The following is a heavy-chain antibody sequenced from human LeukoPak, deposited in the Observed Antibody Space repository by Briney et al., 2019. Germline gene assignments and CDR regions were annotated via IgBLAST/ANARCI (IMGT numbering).Heavy chain of an antibody. CDR2: IRPSGDNA. Sequence: GGSLRLSCAASGFTFSSYDMTWVRQAPGRVLEWVSSIRPSGDNAYYGDSVKGRFTISRDNSKNTVYLQMNNMRVDDTAVYYCARVAGWHWFDPWGQGALVTVSS. CDR3: ARVAGWHWFDP. V-gene: IGHV3-23*01. CDR1: GFTFSSYD. D-gene: IGHD6-19*01. J-gene: IGHJ5*02.